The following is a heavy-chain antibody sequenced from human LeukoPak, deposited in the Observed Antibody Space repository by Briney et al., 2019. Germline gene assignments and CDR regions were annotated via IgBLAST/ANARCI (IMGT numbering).Heavy chain of an antibody. Sequence: PGGSLRLSCAASGFTFSSYWMSWVREAPGKGLEWVANIKRDGSETYYVDSVKGRFTISRDNSKNTLYLQMNSLRAEDTAVYYCARDRGHYDILTGNFDYWGQGTLVTVSS. CDR2: IKRDGSET. D-gene: IGHD3-9*01. J-gene: IGHJ4*02. V-gene: IGHV3-7*01. CDR3: ARDRGHYDILTGNFDY. CDR1: GFTFSSYW.